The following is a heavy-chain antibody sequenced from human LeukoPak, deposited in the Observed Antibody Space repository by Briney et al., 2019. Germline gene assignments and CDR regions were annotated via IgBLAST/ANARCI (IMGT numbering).Heavy chain of an antibody. J-gene: IGHJ4*02. CDR1: GYTFTSYD. CDR3: TRGHGLLWFGESQFDY. V-gene: IGHV1-8*01. D-gene: IGHD3-10*01. CDR2: MNPNSGNT. Sequence: ASVKVSCKASGYTFTSYDINWVRQATGQGLEWMGWMNPNSGNTGYAQKFQGRVTMTRNTSISTAYMELSSLRPEDTAVYYCTRGHGLLWFGESQFDYWGQGTLVTVSS.